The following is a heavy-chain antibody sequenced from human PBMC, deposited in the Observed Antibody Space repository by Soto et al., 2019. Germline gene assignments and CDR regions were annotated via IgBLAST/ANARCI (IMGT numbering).Heavy chain of an antibody. D-gene: IGHD2-2*01. CDR3: AKGPASVLVPAAMNSGSGMDV. CDR2: ISYDGSNK. J-gene: IGHJ6*02. CDR1: GFTFSSYG. V-gene: IGHV3-30*18. Sequence: QVQLVESGGGVVQPGRSLRLSCAASGFTFSSYGMHWVRQAPGKGLEWVAVISYDGSNKYYADSVKGQFTISRDNIKNTRYLKMKSVRAEDTAVYYFAKGPASVLVPAAMNSGSGMDVWGQGTTVTVSS.